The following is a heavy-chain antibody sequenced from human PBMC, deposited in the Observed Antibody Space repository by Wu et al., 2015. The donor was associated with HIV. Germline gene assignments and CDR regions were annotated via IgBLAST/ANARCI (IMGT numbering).Heavy chain of an antibody. CDR3: ARFGEGQSKYRKYNWFDP. Sequence: QVQLVQSGAEVKKPGASVKVSCKASGYTFTGYYMHWVRQAPGQGLEWMGWINPNSGGTNYAQKFQGRVTMTRDTSISTAYMELSRLRSDDTAVYYCARFGEGQSKYRKYNWFDPWGQGTLVTVSS. J-gene: IGHJ5*02. V-gene: IGHV1-2*02. D-gene: IGHD2/OR15-2a*01. CDR1: GYTFTGYY. CDR2: INPNSGGT.